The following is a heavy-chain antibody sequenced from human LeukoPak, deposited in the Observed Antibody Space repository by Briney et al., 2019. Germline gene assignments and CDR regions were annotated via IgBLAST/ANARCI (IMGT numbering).Heavy chain of an antibody. D-gene: IGHD2-15*01. CDR3: AREMYCSGGSCYGDAFDI. CDR1: GFTFSSYE. J-gene: IGHJ3*02. CDR2: ISRSGDTI. Sequence: GGSLRLSCAVSGFTFSSYEMNWVRQAPGKGLEWVSYISRSGDTIYYADSVKGRFSISRDKSKNTLYLQMNSLRAEDTALYYCAREMYCSGGSCYGDAFDIWGQGTMVTVSS. V-gene: IGHV3-48*03.